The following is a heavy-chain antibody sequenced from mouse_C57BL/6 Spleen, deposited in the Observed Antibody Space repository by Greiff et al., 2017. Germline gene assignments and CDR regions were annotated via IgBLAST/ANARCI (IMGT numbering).Heavy chain of an antibody. V-gene: IGHV1-26*01. Sequence: EVQLQQSGPELVKPGASVKISCKASGYTFTDYYMNWVKQSHGKSLEWIGDINPNNGGTSYNQKFKGKATLTVDKSSSTAYMELRSLTSEDSAVYYCARGAYYGSSDDYAMDYWGQGTSVTVSS. CDR3: ARGAYYGSSDDYAMDY. J-gene: IGHJ4*01. CDR2: INPNNGGT. CDR1: GYTFTDYY. D-gene: IGHD1-1*01.